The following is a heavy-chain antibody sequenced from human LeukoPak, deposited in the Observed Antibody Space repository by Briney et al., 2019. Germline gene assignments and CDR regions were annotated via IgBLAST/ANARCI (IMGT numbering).Heavy chain of an antibody. Sequence: PSETLSLTCTVSGGSISGYFWSWIRQPAGKGLEWIGRIHDNGDSNHNPSLKSRVTMALDTSGNQVSLKLTSVTAADTAVYYCARGTVGLSSGYYLNWFDPWGQGTLVTVSS. CDR2: IHDNGDS. CDR3: ARGTVGLSSGYYLNWFDP. CDR1: GGSISGYF. J-gene: IGHJ5*02. V-gene: IGHV4-4*07. D-gene: IGHD3-22*01.